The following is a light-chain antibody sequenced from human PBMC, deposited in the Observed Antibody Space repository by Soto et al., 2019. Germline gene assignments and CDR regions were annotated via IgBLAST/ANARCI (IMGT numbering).Light chain of an antibody. V-gene: IGLV1-40*01. Sequence: QSVLAQPPSVSGAPGQKVTISCTGSSSNIGAGYDLHWYQQLPGTAPKLLLYGNINRPSGVPDRFSGSKSGNTASLTVSGLQAEDEADYYCSSYAGSNNFGVFGTGTKVTVL. CDR3: SSYAGSNNFGV. CDR1: SSNIGAGYD. J-gene: IGLJ1*01. CDR2: GNI.